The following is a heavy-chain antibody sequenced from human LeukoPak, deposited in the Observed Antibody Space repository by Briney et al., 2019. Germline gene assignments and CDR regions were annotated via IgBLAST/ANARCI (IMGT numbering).Heavy chain of an antibody. CDR2: IYASGIT. V-gene: IGHV4-4*09. Sequence: KPSETLSLTCTVSGGSISSDYWSWIRQPPGKGLEWIGWIYASGITNYNPSLKSRVTISVDTSKNQFSLKLTSVTAADTAVYYCARLGSGWPFDYWGRGTLVTVSS. CDR1: GGSISSDY. D-gene: IGHD6-25*01. J-gene: IGHJ4*02. CDR3: ARLGSGWPFDY.